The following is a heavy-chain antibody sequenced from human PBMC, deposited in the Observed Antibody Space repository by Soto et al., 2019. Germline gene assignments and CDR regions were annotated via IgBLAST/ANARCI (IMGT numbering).Heavy chain of an antibody. CDR2: IYASGST. D-gene: IGHD4-17*01. J-gene: IGHJ2*01. CDR1: GGSISGGVYY. CDR3: AREVIPLTTDWYFDL. V-gene: IGHV4-30-4*01. Sequence: QVQLQESGPGLVKPSETLSLTCTVSGGSISGGVYYWSWIRQPPGKGLEWIGYIYASGSTYYNPSLKSRVPISVYTSSNQCSLRLTSVTAAPSLVYYCAREVIPLTTDWYFDLWVRGTLVTVPP.